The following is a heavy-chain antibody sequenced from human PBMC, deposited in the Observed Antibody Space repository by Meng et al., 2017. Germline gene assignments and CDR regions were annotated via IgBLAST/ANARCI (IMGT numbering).Heavy chain of an antibody. CDR3: ARQLFQWFGEFHPFDF. J-gene: IGHJ4*02. CDR1: RFSLSTSGVG. Sequence: SGPTLVKPTQTLTLTCTFSRFSLSTSGVGVGWIRQPPGKALEWHTLIYWNDDKRYIPSLRSRLTITKYTAKNQVVLTMTNMDPVDTATYYCARQLFQWFGEFHPFDFWGQGTLVTVSS. CDR2: IYWNDDK. V-gene: IGHV2-5*01. D-gene: IGHD3-10*01.